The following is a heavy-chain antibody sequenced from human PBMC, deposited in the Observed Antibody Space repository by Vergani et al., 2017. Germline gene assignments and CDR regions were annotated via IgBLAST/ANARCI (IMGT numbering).Heavy chain of an antibody. CDR1: GFTFSSYA. CDR3: ARAGGSSNAPDY. D-gene: IGHD6-13*01. J-gene: IGHJ4*02. Sequence: QVQLVESGGGVVQPGRSLRLSCAASGFTFSSYAMHWVRQAPGKGLEWVAVISYDGSNKYHADSVKGRFTISRDNSKNTLYLQMNSLRAEDTAVYYCARAGGSSNAPDYWGQGTLVTVSS. CDR2: ISYDGSNK. V-gene: IGHV3-30-3*01.